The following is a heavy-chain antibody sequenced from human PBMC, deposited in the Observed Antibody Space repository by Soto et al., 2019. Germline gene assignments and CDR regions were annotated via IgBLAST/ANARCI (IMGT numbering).Heavy chain of an antibody. D-gene: IGHD2-2*01. J-gene: IGHJ4*02. CDR2: INVSGGTT. Sequence: EVQLLESGGGLVQPGGSLRLSCAASGFTFSSYTMIWVRQAPGKGLEWVSVINVSGGTTYYADSVKGRFTISRDNSKNTLYLQMNSLRAEDTAVYHCAKKRASVAAAPLGHWGQGTLVTVSS. CDR3: AKKRASVAAAPLGH. V-gene: IGHV3-23*01. CDR1: GFTFSSYT.